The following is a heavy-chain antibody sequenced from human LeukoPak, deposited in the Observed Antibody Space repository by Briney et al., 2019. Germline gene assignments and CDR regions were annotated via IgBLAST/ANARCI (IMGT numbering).Heavy chain of an antibody. J-gene: IGHJ4*02. CDR3: ARDRGGDIVVVPAASNFDY. CDR2: ISAYNGNT. CDR1: GYTFTSYG. Sequence: ASVKVSCKASGYTFTSYGISWVRQAPGQGLEWMGWISAYNGNTNYAQKLQGRVTMTTDTSTSTAYMELSSLRSDDTAVYYCARDRGGDIVVVPAASNFDYWGQGTLVTVSS. D-gene: IGHD2-2*01. V-gene: IGHV1-18*01.